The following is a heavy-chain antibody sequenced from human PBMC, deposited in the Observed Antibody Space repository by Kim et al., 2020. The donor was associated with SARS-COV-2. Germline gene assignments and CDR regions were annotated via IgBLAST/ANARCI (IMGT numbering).Heavy chain of an antibody. CDR2: IYYSGST. Sequence: SETLSLTCTVSGGSISSYYWSWIRQPPGKGLEWIGYIYYSGSTNYNPSLKSRVTISVDTSKNQFSLKLSSVTAADTAVYYFASLFPVVPANYGMDVWGQGTTVTVSS. J-gene: IGHJ6*02. D-gene: IGHD2-2*01. CDR1: GGSISSYY. V-gene: IGHV4-59*01. CDR3: ASLFPVVPANYGMDV.